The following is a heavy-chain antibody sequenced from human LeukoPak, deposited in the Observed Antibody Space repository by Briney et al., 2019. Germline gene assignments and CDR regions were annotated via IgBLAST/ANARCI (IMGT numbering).Heavy chain of an antibody. CDR1: GYTFTSYY. CDR2: INPSGGST. V-gene: IGHV1-46*01. D-gene: IGHD2-15*01. CDR3: ARAQYCSGAKCYFDY. J-gene: IGHJ4*02. Sequence: GASVKLSCKASGYTFTSYYMHWVRQAPGQGLEWMGIINPSGGSTNYAQKFRGRVTMTRDTSTSTVYMELSRLSSEDTAVFFCARAQYCSGAKCYFDYWGQGTLVTVSS.